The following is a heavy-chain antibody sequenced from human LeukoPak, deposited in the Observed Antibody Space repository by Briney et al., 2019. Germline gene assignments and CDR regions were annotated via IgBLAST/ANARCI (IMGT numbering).Heavy chain of an antibody. Sequence: SQTLSLTCTVSGGSISSGGYYWSWIRQHPGKGLEWIGYIYYSGSTYYNPSLKSRVTISVDTSKNQFSLKLSSVTAADTAVYYCARWATVTTFFDYWGQGTLVTVSS. CDR2: IYYSGST. D-gene: IGHD4-17*01. CDR3: ARWATVTTFFDY. CDR1: GGSISSGGYY. J-gene: IGHJ4*02. V-gene: IGHV4-31*03.